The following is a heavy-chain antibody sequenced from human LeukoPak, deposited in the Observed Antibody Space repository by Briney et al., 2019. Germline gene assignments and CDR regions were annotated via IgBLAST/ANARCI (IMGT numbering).Heavy chain of an antibody. CDR1: GFTFSSYA. J-gene: IGHJ6*02. Sequence: GGSLRLSCAASGFTFSSYAMHWVRQAPGKGLEWVAVISYDGSNKYYADSVKGRFTISRDNSKNTLYLQMNSLRAEDTAVYYCARAYDSSGYYYYGMDVWGQGTTVTVYS. V-gene: IGHV3-30-3*01. CDR2: ISYDGSNK. D-gene: IGHD3-22*01. CDR3: ARAYDSSGYYYYGMDV.